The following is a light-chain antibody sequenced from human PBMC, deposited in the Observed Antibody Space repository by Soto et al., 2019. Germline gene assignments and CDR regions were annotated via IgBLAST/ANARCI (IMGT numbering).Light chain of an antibody. Sequence: DIQMTQSPSSLSASVGDRVTITCRTSQSVSSYLNWYQHKPGKAPNLLIYVASSLQSGVPSRFSGSGSGTDFTLTISSLQPEDFATYYCQQSYSTLWTFGQGTKVDIK. CDR2: VAS. CDR3: QQSYSTLWT. CDR1: QSVSSY. V-gene: IGKV1-39*01. J-gene: IGKJ1*01.